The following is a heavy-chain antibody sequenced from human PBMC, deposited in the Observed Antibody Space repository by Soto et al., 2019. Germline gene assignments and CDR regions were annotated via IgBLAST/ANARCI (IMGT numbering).Heavy chain of an antibody. CDR1: GFDFGDYY. V-gene: IGHV3-11*01. CDR2: IDSDDGTT. J-gene: IGHJ4*02. Sequence: GGSLRLSCTASGFDFGDYYMSSIRQAPGKGLEWVSYIDSDDGTTYYTDSVKGRFTVSRDNAKNSLYLQMNSLRVEDTALYYCVRPYYSSSWFPFDRWGQGTLVTVSS. D-gene: IGHD6-13*01. CDR3: VRPYYSSSWFPFDR.